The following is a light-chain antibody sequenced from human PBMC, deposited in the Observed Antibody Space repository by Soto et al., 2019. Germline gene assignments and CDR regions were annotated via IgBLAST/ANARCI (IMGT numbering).Light chain of an antibody. CDR2: EVR. CDR1: SSDVGGYNY. CDR3: SSYTRSSTLI. J-gene: IGLJ1*01. V-gene: IGLV2-14*01. Sequence: QSALTQPASVCGSPGQSITISCTGTSSDVGGYNYVSWYRQHPGKAPKLMIYEVRNRPSGVSNRFSGSKSGNTASLTISGLQAEDEADYYCSSYTRSSTLIFGIGTKLTVL.